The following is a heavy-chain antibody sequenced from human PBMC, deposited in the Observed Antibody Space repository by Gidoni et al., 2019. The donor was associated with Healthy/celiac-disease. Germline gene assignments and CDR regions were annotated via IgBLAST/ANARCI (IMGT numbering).Heavy chain of an antibody. CDR2: IYRSGST. CDR3: ARAGYSYSAWFDP. V-gene: IGHV4-38-2*01. Sequence: QVQLQESGPGLVKPSETLSLTCAVSGYSISSGYYWGWIRQPPGKGPKWIGTIYRSGSTYYNPSLKSRVTISVDTSKNQFSLNLSSVTAADTAVYYCARAGYSYSAWFDPWGQGTLVTVSS. CDR1: GYSISSGYY. J-gene: IGHJ5*02. D-gene: IGHD5-18*01.